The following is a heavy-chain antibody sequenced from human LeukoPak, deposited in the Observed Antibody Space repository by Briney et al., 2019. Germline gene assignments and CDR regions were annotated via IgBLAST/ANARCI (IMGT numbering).Heavy chain of an antibody. Sequence: SETLSLTCTVSGGSITGYYWSWIRQPPGKGLEWIGYIYSNEATEYKPSLKSRVTISADTSKNQFSLTLTSVTAADTAIYYCARRNDFHIWGQGTMVTVSS. J-gene: IGHJ3*02. V-gene: IGHV4-4*08. CDR1: GGSITGYY. CDR3: ARRNDFHI. CDR2: IYSNEAT.